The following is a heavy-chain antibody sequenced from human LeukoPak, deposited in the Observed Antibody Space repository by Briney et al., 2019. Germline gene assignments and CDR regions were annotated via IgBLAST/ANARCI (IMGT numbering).Heavy chain of an antibody. Sequence: ASLKVCCQASVYTFTGYYLHWVRQAPGQGLEWMGWINPNRDGTNYAQKFHCRVTMTRDKYISTAYMELIRLRSDDTAVYYCASSLRRLVPAAIEADWDWFDPWGQGTLVTVSS. CDR1: VYTFTGYY. J-gene: IGHJ5*02. CDR3: ASSLRRLVPAAIEADWDWFDP. D-gene: IGHD2-2*02. V-gene: IGHV1-2*02. CDR2: INPNRDGT.